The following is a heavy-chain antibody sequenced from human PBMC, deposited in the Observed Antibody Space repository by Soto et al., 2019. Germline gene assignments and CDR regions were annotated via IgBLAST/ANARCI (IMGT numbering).Heavy chain of an antibody. CDR1: GASLSSGGYY. CDR2: IFHTGTT. Sequence: QVQLQESGPGLAKPSQTLSLTCTVSGASLSSGGYYWTWIRQVPGKALEWIGYIFHTGTTFYNPSLKSRVVMSIEKSDNQFSLNLRSLTAADTDVYYCARGLGYDSNGRSLAAFDLWGQGTMVTVSS. CDR3: ARGLGYDSNGRSLAAFDL. V-gene: IGHV4-31*03. J-gene: IGHJ3*01. D-gene: IGHD3-22*01.